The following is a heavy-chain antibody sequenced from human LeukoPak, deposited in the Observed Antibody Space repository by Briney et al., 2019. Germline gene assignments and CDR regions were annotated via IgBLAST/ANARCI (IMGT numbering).Heavy chain of an antibody. CDR2: IYPGDSDT. Sequence: GESLKISCKGSGYSFTNYWIGWVRQMPGKGLEWMGIIYPGDSDTRYSPSFQGQVTISADKSISTAYLQWSSLKASDTAMYYCARKGSLFCSGGSCTTWVAFDIWGQGTMVTVSS. V-gene: IGHV5-51*01. D-gene: IGHD2-15*01. CDR1: GYSFTNYW. J-gene: IGHJ3*02. CDR3: ARKGSLFCSGGSCTTWVAFDI.